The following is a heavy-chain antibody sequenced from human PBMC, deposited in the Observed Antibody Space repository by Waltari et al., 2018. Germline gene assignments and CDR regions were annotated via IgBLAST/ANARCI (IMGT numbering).Heavy chain of an antibody. J-gene: IGHJ6*02. CDR1: GYTFTSYA. CDR2: INAGNCNT. Sequence: QVQLVQSGAEVKKPGASVKVSCKASGYTFTSYAMHWVRQAPGQRLEWMGWINAGNCNTKYSQKFQGRVTITRDTSASTAYMELSSLRSEDTAVYYCARGHCSGGSCYPDYYGMDVWGQGTTVTVSS. V-gene: IGHV1-3*01. CDR3: ARGHCSGGSCYPDYYGMDV. D-gene: IGHD2-15*01.